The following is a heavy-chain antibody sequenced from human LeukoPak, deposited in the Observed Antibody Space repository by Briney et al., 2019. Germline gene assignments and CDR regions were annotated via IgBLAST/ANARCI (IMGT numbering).Heavy chain of an antibody. CDR3: ARDWYYYDSSGYYSDAFDI. J-gene: IGHJ3*02. V-gene: IGHV4-59*01. D-gene: IGHD3-22*01. Sequence: SETLSLTCTVSGGSISRYYWLWLPQSPGEGLEWIGYIYYSVSTNYNPSHKSRVTISVDTSKNQFSLKLSSVTAADTAVYYCARDWYYYDSSGYYSDAFDIWGRGTMVTVSS. CDR1: GGSISRYY. CDR2: IYYSVST.